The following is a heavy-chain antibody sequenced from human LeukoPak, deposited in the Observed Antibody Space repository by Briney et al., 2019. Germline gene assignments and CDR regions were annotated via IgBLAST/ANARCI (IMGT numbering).Heavy chain of an antibody. D-gene: IGHD3-16*01. CDR2: ISSSGSYI. J-gene: IGHJ4*02. Sequence: GGSLRLSCAASGFTFSTFNMHWVRLAPGKGLEWVSSISSSGSYIYYVDSVKGRFTISRDNAKTSLFLQMNSLRAEDTAVYFCASAQLRLGELADYWGQGTLVTVSS. CDR1: GFTFSTFN. V-gene: IGHV3-21*01. CDR3: ASAQLRLGELADY.